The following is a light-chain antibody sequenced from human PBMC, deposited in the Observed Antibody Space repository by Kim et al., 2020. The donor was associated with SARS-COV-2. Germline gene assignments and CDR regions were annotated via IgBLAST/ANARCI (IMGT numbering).Light chain of an antibody. CDR2: AAS. V-gene: IGKV3-11*01. CDR3: QERTTWPGT. CDR1: QSISSY. Sequence: LSPGERATLSCRASQSISSYLAWYQYKPGQAPRLLISAASNRATGIPARFSASGSGTDFTLSISSLETEDFAIYYCQERTTWPGTFGGGTKVDIK. J-gene: IGKJ4*01.